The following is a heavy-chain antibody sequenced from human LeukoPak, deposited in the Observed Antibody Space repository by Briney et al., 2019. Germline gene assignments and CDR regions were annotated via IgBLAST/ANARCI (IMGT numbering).Heavy chain of an antibody. CDR3: ARHSFAVAGTDY. Sequence: SETRSPASPVSAGSISSSSYYWGWIRHPPGKGLEWIGSIYYSGSTYYNPSLKSRVTISVDTSKNQFSLKLSSVTAADTAVYYCARHSFAVAGTDYWGQGTLVTVSS. J-gene: IGHJ4*02. V-gene: IGHV4-39*01. CDR2: IYYSGST. CDR1: AGSISSSSYY. D-gene: IGHD6-19*01.